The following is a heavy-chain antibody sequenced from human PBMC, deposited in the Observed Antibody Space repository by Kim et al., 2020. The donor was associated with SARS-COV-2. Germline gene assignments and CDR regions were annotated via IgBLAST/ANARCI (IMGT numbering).Heavy chain of an antibody. V-gene: IGHV1-3*01. Sequence: ASVKVSCKASGYTFTSYAMHWVRQAPGQRLEWMGWINAGNGNTKYSQKFQGRVTITRDTSASTAYMELSRLRSEDTAVYYCARNQVDFMVRGFIITWDYFDNWGQGTLVSVSS. CDR3: ARNQVDFMVRGFIITWDYFDN. D-gene: IGHD3-10*01. J-gene: IGHJ4*02. CDR2: INAGNGNT. CDR1: GYTFTSYA.